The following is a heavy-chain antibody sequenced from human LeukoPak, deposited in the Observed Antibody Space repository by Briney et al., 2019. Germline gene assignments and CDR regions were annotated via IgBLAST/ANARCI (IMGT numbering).Heavy chain of an antibody. D-gene: IGHD3-10*01. J-gene: IGHJ4*02. Sequence: ASVKVSCKASGGTFSSYAISWVRQAPGQGLEWMGGIIPIFGTANYAQKFQGRVTITTDESTSTAYMELSSLRSEDTAVYYCARDLEGYGSGSYFGYWGQGTLVTVSS. CDR2: IIPIFGTA. CDR3: ARDLEGYGSGSYFGY. V-gene: IGHV1-69*05. CDR1: GGTFSSYA.